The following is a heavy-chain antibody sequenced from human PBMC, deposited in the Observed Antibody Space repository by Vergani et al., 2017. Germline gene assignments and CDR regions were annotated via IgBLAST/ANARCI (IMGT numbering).Heavy chain of an antibody. CDR1: GGSFSGYY. CDR2: IYYSGST. V-gene: IGHV4-34*01. CDR3: ARGTVTTLDY. D-gene: IGHD4-17*01. J-gene: IGHJ4*02. Sequence: QVQLQQWGAGLLKPSETLSLTCAVYGGSFSGYYWSWIRQHPGKGLEWIGYIYYSGSTYYNPSLKSRVTISVDTSKNQFSLKLSSVTAADTAVYYCARGTVTTLDYWGQGTLVTVSS.